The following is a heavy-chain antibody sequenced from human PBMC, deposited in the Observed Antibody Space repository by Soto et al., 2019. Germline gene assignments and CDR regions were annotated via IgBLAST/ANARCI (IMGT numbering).Heavy chain of an antibody. CDR3: VKDSQPGGYFDS. J-gene: IGHJ4*02. CDR2: ISYDGSEK. D-gene: IGHD2-15*01. V-gene: IGHV3-30*18. CDR1: GFTFINFG. Sequence: QVQLVASGGGVVHPGRSLRLSCAVSGFTFINFGMHWVRQAPGKGLEWVAVISYDGSEKYYEESVNGRFTVFTDNYKTTLSIQMNRFRPDNTAVYYCVKDSQPGGYFDSWGQRTLVTVSS.